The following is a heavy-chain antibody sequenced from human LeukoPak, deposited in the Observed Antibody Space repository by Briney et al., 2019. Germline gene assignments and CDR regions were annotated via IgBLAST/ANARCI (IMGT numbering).Heavy chain of an antibody. CDR3: ARGTTVTSRDYYGMDV. J-gene: IGHJ6*04. CDR1: GGTFSSYA. V-gene: IGHV1-69*13. Sequence: ASVKVSCKASGGTFSSYAISWVRQAPGQGLEWMGGIIPIFGTANYAQKFQGRVTITADESTSTAYMELSSLRFEDTAVYYCARGTTVTSRDYYGMDVWGKGTTVTVSS. D-gene: IGHD4-17*01. CDR2: IIPIFGTA.